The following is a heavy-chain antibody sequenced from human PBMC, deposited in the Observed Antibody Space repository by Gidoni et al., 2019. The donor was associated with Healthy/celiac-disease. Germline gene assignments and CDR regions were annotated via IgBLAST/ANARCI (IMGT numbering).Heavy chain of an antibody. CDR3: ARRGASSGYLDY. J-gene: IGHJ4*02. D-gene: IGHD3-22*01. CDR2: IYYSGST. V-gene: IGHV4-39*01. CDR1: GGSISSSSYY. Sequence: QLQLQESGPGLVKPSETLSLTCTVSGGSISSSSYYWGVLRQPPGKGLEWIGSIYYSGSTYYNPSRKSRVTISVDTAKNQFSLKLSSVTAADTAVYYCARRGASSGYLDYWGQGTLVTVSS.